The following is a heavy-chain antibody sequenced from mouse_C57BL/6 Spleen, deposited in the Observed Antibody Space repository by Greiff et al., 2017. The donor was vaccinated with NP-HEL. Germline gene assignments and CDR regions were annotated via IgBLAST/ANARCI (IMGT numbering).Heavy chain of an antibody. J-gene: IGHJ3*01. D-gene: IGHD2-4*01. CDR1: GYSFTGYY. V-gene: IGHV1-42*01. Sequence: VHVKQSGPELVKPGASVKISCKASGYSFTGYYMNWVKQSPEESLEWIGEINPSTGGTTYNQKFKAKATLTVDKSSSTAYMQLKSLTSEDSAVYYCARNHYDYDAWFAYWGQGTLVTVSA. CDR3: ARNHYDYDAWFAY. CDR2: INPSTGGT.